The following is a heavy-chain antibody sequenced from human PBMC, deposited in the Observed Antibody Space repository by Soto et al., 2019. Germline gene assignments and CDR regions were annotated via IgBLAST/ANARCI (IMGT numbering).Heavy chain of an antibody. J-gene: IGHJ4*02. V-gene: IGHV4-61*05. Sequence: PSETLSLTCTVSGGSISSSDYYWGWIRQPQGKGLEWIGTIFYSETIFYSGSTCYNPSLKSRITISIDTSKNQFSLKLRSVNAADTAVYYCARHVTHQPFRLWELAVWGQGTLVTVSS. CDR3: ARHVTHQPFRLWELAV. CDR2: IFYSETIFYSGST. CDR1: GGSISSSDYY. D-gene: IGHD3-16*01.